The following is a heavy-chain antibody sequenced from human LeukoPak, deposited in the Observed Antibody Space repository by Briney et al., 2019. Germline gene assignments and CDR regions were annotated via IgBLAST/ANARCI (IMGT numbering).Heavy chain of an antibody. CDR1: GFTVSSNY. J-gene: IGHJ6*02. CDR2: IYSGDST. CDR3: ARGLFWSGYLDYGMDV. Sequence: GGSLRLSCAASGFTVSSNYMSWVRQDPGKGLEWVSIIYSGDSTYYADSVKGRFTISRDNSKNTLYLQMNSLRAEDTAVYYCARGLFWSGYLDYGMDVWGQETTVTVSS. D-gene: IGHD3-3*01. V-gene: IGHV3-66*02.